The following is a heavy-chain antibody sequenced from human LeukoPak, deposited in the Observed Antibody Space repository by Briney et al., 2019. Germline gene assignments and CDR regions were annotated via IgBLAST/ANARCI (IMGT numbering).Heavy chain of an antibody. J-gene: IGHJ4*02. V-gene: IGHV4-39*07. CDR2: IYYSGST. D-gene: IGHD4-11*01. CDR3: ARELGNDYSNLIDY. CDR1: GGSISSYY. Sequence: SETLSLTCTVSGGSISSYYWGWIRQPPGKGLEWIGSIYYSGSTYYNPSPKSRVTISVDTSKNQFSLKLSSVTAADTAVYYCARELGNDYSNLIDYWGQGTLVTVSS.